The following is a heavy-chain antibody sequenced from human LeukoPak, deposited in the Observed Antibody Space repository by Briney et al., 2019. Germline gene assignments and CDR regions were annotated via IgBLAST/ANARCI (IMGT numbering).Heavy chain of an antibody. CDR3: ANLWQQLAPYYFDY. J-gene: IGHJ4*02. Sequence: PSETLSLTCTVSGGSISSYYWSWIRQPPGKGLEWIGYIYYSGSTNYNPSLKSRVTISVDTSKNQFSLKLSSVTAADTAVYYCANLWQQLAPYYFDYWGQGILVTVSS. V-gene: IGHV4-59*08. CDR2: IYYSGST. CDR1: GGSISSYY. D-gene: IGHD6-13*01.